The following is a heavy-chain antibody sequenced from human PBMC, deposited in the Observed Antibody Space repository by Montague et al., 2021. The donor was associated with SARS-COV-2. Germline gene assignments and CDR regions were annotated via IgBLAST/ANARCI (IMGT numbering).Heavy chain of an antibody. V-gene: IGHV3-30*04. J-gene: IGHJ6*02. CDR2: ISYDGSNK. D-gene: IGHD2-21*01. Sequence: SLRLSCAASGFTFSSYAMHWVRQAPGKGLEWVAVISYDGSNKYYADSVKDRFTISRDNSKNTLYLQMNSLRAEDTAVYYCANQLVGLYGMDVWGQGTTVTVSS. CDR3: ANQLVGLYGMDV. CDR1: GFTFSSYA.